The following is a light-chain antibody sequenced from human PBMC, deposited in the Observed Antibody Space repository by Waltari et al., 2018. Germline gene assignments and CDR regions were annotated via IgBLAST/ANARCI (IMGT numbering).Light chain of an antibody. CDR2: EVN. J-gene: IGLJ1*01. V-gene: IGLV2-14*01. Sequence: QSALTQPASGSGYPGQSITISCTGTSSDVGGYNYVSWYQQHPGKAPKPMIYEVNNRPSGGSNLFSGSKSDNTTSPPIPGLQPRDAAEYYCSPYTTSSTLHVLRTGTKVTLL. CDR1: SSDVGGYNY. CDR3: SPYTTSSTLHV.